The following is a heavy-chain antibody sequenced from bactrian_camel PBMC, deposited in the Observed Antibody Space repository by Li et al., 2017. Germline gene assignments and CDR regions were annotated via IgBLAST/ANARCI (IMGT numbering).Heavy chain of an antibody. Sequence: DVQLVESGGASVQAGESLRLSCAAPGYTYFSYNMAWFRQTPGKEREGVAGIDSDGETRYVTSVKGRFTISQDNIKAPLYLQMDNLKPEDSGMYYCAAKPSRYSGSCDPPPFEYDYRGQGTQVTVS. CDR3: AAKPSRYSGSCDPPPFEYDY. V-gene: IGHV3S10*01. J-gene: IGHJ4*01. CDR2: IDSDGET. CDR1: GYTYFSYN. D-gene: IGHD2*01.